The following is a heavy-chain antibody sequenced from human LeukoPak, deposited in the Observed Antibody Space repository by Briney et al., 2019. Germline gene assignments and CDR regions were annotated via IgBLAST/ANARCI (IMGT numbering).Heavy chain of an antibody. D-gene: IGHD3-10*01. CDR1: GFTFSSYG. Sequence: GGSLRLSCAASGFTFSSYGMHWVRQAPGKGLEWVAFIRYDGSNKYYADSVKGRFTISRDNSKNTLYLQMNSLRAEDTAVYYCAKEYYYGSGSYPTDAFDIWGQGTMVTVSS. J-gene: IGHJ3*02. CDR2: IRYDGSNK. CDR3: AKEYYYGSGSYPTDAFDI. V-gene: IGHV3-30*02.